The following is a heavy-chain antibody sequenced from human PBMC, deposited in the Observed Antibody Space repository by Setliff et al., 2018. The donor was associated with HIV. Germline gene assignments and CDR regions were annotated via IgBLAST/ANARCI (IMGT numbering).Heavy chain of an antibody. CDR1: GFPFTSFS. V-gene: IGHV3-48*04. D-gene: IGHD1-26*01. CDR3: VRDYMWAFDY. Sequence: PGGSLRLSCAASGFPFTSFSINWVRQAPGKGLEWVSRIYDSGGIWYADSVRGRFTISRDNTKNSLYLQMNNLRAEDTAVYYCVRDYMWAFDYWGQGTLVTVSS. CDR2: IYDSGGI. J-gene: IGHJ4*02.